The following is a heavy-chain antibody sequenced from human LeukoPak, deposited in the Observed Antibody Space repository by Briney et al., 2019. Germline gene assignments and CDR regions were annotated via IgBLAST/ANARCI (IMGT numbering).Heavy chain of an antibody. Sequence: GGSLRLSCAASGFTFSSYSMNWVRQAPGKGLEWVSSISSSSSYIYYADSVKGRFTISRDNAKNSLYLQMNGLRAEDTAVYYCARVGGGYYYDSSGYLDYWGQGTLVTVSS. J-gene: IGHJ4*02. D-gene: IGHD3-22*01. V-gene: IGHV3-21*01. CDR3: ARVGGGYYYDSSGYLDY. CDR1: GFTFSSYS. CDR2: ISSSSSYI.